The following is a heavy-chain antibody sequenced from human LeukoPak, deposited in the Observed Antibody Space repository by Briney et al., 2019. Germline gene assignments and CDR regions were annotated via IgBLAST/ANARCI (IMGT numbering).Heavy chain of an antibody. CDR1: GGSISSGGYS. Sequence: PSETLSLTCAVSGGSISSGGYSWSWIRQPPGKGLEWIGYIYHSGSTYYNPSLKSRVTISVDRSKNQFSLKLSSVTAADTAVYYCARALHNWFDPWGQETLVTVSS. V-gene: IGHV4-30-2*01. CDR3: ARALHNWFDP. J-gene: IGHJ5*02. CDR2: IYHSGST.